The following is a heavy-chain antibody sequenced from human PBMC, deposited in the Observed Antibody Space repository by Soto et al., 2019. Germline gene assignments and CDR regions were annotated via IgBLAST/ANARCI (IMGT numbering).Heavy chain of an antibody. V-gene: IGHV4-4*02. CDR2: IYHSGNT. Sequence: QVQLQESGPGLVKPSGTLSLTCAVFGGSISSSSWWSWVRQPPGKGLEWIGEIYHSGNTNYNPSLKSRVTISVDKSKNQFSLRLTSVTAADTAVYYCARRGGHYDDYRLNSFDSWGQGALVTVSS. J-gene: IGHJ4*02. CDR3: ARRGGHYDDYRLNSFDS. CDR1: GGSISSSSW. D-gene: IGHD4-17*01.